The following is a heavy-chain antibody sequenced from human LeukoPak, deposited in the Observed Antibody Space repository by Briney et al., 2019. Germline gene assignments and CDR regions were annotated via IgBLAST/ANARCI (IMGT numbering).Heavy chain of an antibody. CDR3: ATGSNSRGS. D-gene: IGHD4-23*01. CDR1: GFTFSSYS. Sequence: GGSLRLSCAASGFTFSSYSMNWVRQAPGKGLEWVANIKQDGSEKYYVDSAKGRFTISRDNAKNSLYLQMNSLRAEDTAVYYCATGSNSRGSWGQGTLVTVSS. J-gene: IGHJ5*02. CDR2: IKQDGSEK. V-gene: IGHV3-7*01.